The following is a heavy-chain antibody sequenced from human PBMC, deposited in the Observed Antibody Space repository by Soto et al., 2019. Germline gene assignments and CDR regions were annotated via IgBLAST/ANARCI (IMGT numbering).Heavy chain of an antibody. Sequence: GWSLRLSCAASGFTFSSYGMHWVRQAPGKGLEWVAVISYDGSNKYYADSVKGRFTISRDNSKNTLYLQMNSLRAEDTAVYYCAKGDGFDWSMDVWGQGTTVTVSS. V-gene: IGHV3-30*18. D-gene: IGHD3-9*01. J-gene: IGHJ6*02. CDR1: GFTFSSYG. CDR3: AKGDGFDWSMDV. CDR2: ISYDGSNK.